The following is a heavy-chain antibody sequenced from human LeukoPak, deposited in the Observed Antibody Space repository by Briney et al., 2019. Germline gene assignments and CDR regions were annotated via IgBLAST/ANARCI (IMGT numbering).Heavy chain of an antibody. V-gene: IGHV1-69*13. Sequence: PLASVKVSCKASGGTFSSYAISWVRQAPGQGLEWMGGIIPIFGTANYAQKFQGRVTITADESTSTAYMELSSLRSEDTAVYYCAREGPLHFDYWGQGTLVTVSS. J-gene: IGHJ4*02. CDR2: IIPIFGTA. CDR3: AREGPLHFDY. CDR1: GGTFSSYA.